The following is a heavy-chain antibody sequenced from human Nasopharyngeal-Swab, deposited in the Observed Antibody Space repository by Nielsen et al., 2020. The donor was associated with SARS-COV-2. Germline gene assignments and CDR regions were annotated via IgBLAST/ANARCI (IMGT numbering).Heavy chain of an antibody. CDR3: TREAPMSGRSINYFDP. V-gene: IGHV1-2*02. Sequence: ASVKVSCKASGYTFSGNYIHWVRQAPGQGLEWMGWINPNTGGTDYAQKFQGRVTMTWDTSTNTAYMELSGLRSDDTAVFYCTREAPMSGRSINYFDPWGQGTLVTVSS. CDR1: GYTFSGNY. J-gene: IGHJ5*02. D-gene: IGHD1-1*01. CDR2: INPNTGGT.